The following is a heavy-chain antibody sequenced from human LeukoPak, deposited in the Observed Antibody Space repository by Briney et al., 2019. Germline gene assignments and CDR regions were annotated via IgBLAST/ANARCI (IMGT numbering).Heavy chain of an antibody. CDR3: ARGYSYGSGIPDY. D-gene: IGHD5-18*01. CDR2: IYSGGST. V-gene: IGHV3-53*01. J-gene: IGHJ4*02. Sequence: SGRSLRLSCAASGFTVSSKYISSVRQAPGKGLEWVSVIYSGGSTYYADSVKGRFTISRDNSKNTLYLQMNSLRAEDTAVYYCARGYSYGSGIPDYWGQGTLVTVSS. CDR1: GFTVSSKY.